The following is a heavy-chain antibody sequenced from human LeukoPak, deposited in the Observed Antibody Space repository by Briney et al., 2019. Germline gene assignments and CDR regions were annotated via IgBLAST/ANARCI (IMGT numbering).Heavy chain of an antibody. Sequence: GASVKVSCKASGFTFTAYYMHWVRQAPGQGLEWMGWINPNSGGTNYAQKFQGRVTMTRDTSISTAYMELSRLRSDDTAVYYCARDHGGNRYYYMDVWGKGTTVTVSS. CDR3: ARDHGGNRYYYMDV. CDR2: INPNSGGT. V-gene: IGHV1-2*02. J-gene: IGHJ6*03. D-gene: IGHD4-23*01. CDR1: GFTFTAYY.